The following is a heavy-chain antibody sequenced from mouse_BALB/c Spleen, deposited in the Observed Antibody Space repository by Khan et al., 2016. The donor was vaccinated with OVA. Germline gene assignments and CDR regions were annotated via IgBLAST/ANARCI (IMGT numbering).Heavy chain of an antibody. V-gene: IGHV14-1*02. CDR1: GFNIKDYY. D-gene: IGHD3-1*01. CDR2: IDPENGNT. J-gene: IGHJ3*01. CDR3: ARAGYEAWFAY. Sequence: VQLQQSGAELVRPGALVKLSCKASGFNIKDYYMHWVKQRPEQGLEWIGWIDPENGNTIYDPKFQGKASITADTSSITAYLQLSSLTSEDTAVYYCARAGYEAWFAYWGQGTLVTVSA.